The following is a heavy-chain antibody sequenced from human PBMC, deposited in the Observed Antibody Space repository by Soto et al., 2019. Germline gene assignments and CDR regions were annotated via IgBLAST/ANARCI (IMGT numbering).Heavy chain of an antibody. J-gene: IGHJ4*02. CDR3: ARTLEYSGYDRPYYFDY. D-gene: IGHD5-12*01. Sequence: SETLSLTCTVSGGSISSYYWSWFRQPPGKGLEWIGYIYYSGSTNYNPSLKSRVTISVDTSKNQFSLKLSSVTAADTAVYYCARTLEYSGYDRPYYFDYWGQGTLVTVSS. CDR2: IYYSGST. CDR1: GGSISSYY. V-gene: IGHV4-59*01.